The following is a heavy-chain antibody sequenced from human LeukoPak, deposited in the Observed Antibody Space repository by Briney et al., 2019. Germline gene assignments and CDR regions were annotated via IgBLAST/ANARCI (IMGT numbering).Heavy chain of an antibody. V-gene: IGHV1-18*01. CDR2: ISAYNGNT. CDR1: GYTFTSYG. CDR3: ARDPPQGWLLRGGYPYDY. Sequence: GASVKVSCKASGYTFTSYGISWVRQAPGQGLEWMGWISAYNGNTNYAQKLQGRVTMTTDTSTSTAYMELRSLRSDDTAIYYCARDPPQGWLLRGGYPYDYWGQGTLVTVSS. D-gene: IGHD3-22*01. J-gene: IGHJ4*02.